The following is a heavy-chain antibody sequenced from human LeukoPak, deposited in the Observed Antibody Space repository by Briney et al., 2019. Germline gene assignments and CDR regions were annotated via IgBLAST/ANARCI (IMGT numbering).Heavy chain of an antibody. D-gene: IGHD5-12*01. CDR2: ISGSGGST. V-gene: IGHV3-23*01. J-gene: IGHJ4*02. Sequence: PGGSLRLSCAASGFTFSSYAMSWVRQAPGKGLEWVSAISGSGGSTYYADSVKGRFTISRDNSKNTLCLQMNCLRAEDTAVYYCAKDQSGGYDSVPYYWGQGTLVTVSS. CDR3: AKDQSGGYDSVPYY. CDR1: GFTFSSYA.